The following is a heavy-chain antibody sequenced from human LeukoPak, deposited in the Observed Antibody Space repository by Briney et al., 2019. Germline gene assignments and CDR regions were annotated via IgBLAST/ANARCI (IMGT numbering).Heavy chain of an antibody. V-gene: IGHV3-9*01. Sequence: PGRSLRLSCAASGFTFYEYAMHWVRHAPGKGLEWVSGISWSGDIIGYANSVKGRFTISRDNAKNSLFLQMNSLTAEDTALYYCAKELDTMFFDYWGQGALVTVSS. CDR3: AKELDTMFFDY. CDR1: GFTFYEYA. CDR2: ISWSGDII. J-gene: IGHJ4*02. D-gene: IGHD3-10*02.